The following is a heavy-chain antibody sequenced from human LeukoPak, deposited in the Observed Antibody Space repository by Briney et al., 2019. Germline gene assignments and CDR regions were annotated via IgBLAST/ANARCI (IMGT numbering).Heavy chain of an antibody. CDR3: SRESGPFCPFGY. CDR1: GGSISGTNC. D-gene: IGHD1-26*01. Sequence: KTSGTLSLACGVAGGSISGTNCWSCSRQPPGQGLEGIGEISLAGQTTYNPSLTGRVTMSLDKSSNQLSLHLASVTAADTATYYCSRESGPFCPFGYWGQGTLVIVSS. V-gene: IGHV4-4*02. J-gene: IGHJ4*02. CDR2: ISLAGQT.